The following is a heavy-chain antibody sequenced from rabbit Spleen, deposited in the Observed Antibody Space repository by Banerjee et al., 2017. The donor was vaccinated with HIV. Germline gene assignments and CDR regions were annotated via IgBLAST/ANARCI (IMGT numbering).Heavy chain of an antibody. CDR1: GLDFSSSYY. CDR2: IYDGDDNT. D-gene: IGHD6-1*01. Sequence: QEQLVESGGGLVQPEGSLTLTCKASGLDFSSSYYMCWVRQAPGKGPEWIACIYDGDDNTYYASWVNGRFTISRSTSLNTVTLQMTSLTAADTATYFCARLFAYADLYYAAMDLWGPGTLVTVS. J-gene: IGHJ6*01. V-gene: IGHV1S47*01. CDR3: ARLFAYADLYYAAMDL.